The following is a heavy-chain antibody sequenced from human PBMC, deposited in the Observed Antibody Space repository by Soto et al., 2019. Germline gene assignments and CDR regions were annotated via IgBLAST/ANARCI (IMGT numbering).Heavy chain of an antibody. CDR1: GFTFSSYA. D-gene: IGHD3-16*02. V-gene: IGHV3-23*01. J-gene: IGHJ1*01. CDR3: ARGIVVVPAAIESDDYVWGSYRFPAEYFQH. Sequence: EVQLLESGGGLVQPGGSLRLSCAASGFTFSSYAMSWVRQAPGKGLEWVSAISGSGGSTYYADSVKGRFTISRDNSKNTLYLQMNSLRAEDTAVYYCARGIVVVPAAIESDDYVWGSYRFPAEYFQHWGQGTLVTVSS. CDR2: ISGSGGST.